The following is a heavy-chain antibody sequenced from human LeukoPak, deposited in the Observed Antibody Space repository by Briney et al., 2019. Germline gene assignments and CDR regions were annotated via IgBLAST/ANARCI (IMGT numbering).Heavy chain of an antibody. J-gene: IGHJ4*02. D-gene: IGHD2-2*01. Sequence: GGSLRLSCAASGFTFSSYAMHWVRQAPGKGLEWVAVISYDGSNKYYADSVKGRFTISRDNSKNTLYLQMNSLRAEDTAVYYCARDSPRQGYQLLSRSWLDYWGQGTLVTVSS. CDR1: GFTFSSYA. CDR3: ARDSPRQGYQLLSRSWLDY. CDR2: ISYDGSNK. V-gene: IGHV3-30-3*01.